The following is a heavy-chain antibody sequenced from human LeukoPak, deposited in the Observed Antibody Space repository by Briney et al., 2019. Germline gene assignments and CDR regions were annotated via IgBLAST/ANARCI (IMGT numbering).Heavy chain of an antibody. J-gene: IGHJ4*02. CDR2: IYYSGST. Sequence: SETLSLTCTVSGGSISSGDYYWSWIRQPPGKGLEWIGYIYYSGSTYYNPSLKSRVTISVDTSKNQFSLKLSSVTAADTAVYYCARHSYERGYSYGGHFDYWGQGTLVTVSS. CDR3: ARHSYERGYSYGGHFDY. D-gene: IGHD5-18*01. CDR1: GGSISSGDYY. V-gene: IGHV4-30-4*08.